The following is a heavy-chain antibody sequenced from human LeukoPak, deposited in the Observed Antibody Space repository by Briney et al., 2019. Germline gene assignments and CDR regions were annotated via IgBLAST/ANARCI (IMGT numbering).Heavy chain of an antibody. V-gene: IGHV1-46*03. CDR1: GYTFTSYY. D-gene: IGHD3-10*01. CDR2: INPSGGST. CDR3: ARAPMGRAFDI. J-gene: IGHJ3*02. Sequence: ASVKVSCKASGYTFTSYYMHWVRQAPGQGLKWMGIINPSGGSTSYAQKFQGRVTMTRDTSTSTVYMELSSLRSEDTAVYYCARAPMGRAFDIWGQGTMVTVSS.